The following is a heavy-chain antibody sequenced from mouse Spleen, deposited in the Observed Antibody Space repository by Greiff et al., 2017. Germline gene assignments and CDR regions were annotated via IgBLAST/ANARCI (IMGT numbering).Heavy chain of an antibody. CDR3: APNYDYDVPWFAY. V-gene: IGHV1S29*02. CDR1: GYTFTDYN. D-gene: IGHD2-4*01. Sequence: EVQLQQSGPELVKPGASVKISCKASGYTFTDYNMHWVKQSHGKSLEWIGYIYPYNGGTGYNQKFKSKATLTVDNSSSTAYMELRSLTSEDSAVYYCAPNYDYDVPWFAYWGQGTLVTVSA. J-gene: IGHJ3*01. CDR2: IYPYNGGT.